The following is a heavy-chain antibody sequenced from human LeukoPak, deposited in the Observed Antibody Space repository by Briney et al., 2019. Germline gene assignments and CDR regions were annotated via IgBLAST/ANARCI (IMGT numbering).Heavy chain of an antibody. Sequence: PSETLSLTCTVSGGSISSSSYYWVWIRQPPGKGLEWVGSFYYSGSNYYNPSLKSRVTISVDTSKNQFSLKLSSVTAADTAVYYCARHFIPAVAGLDYWGQGTLVTVSS. CDR3: ARHFIPAVAGLDY. V-gene: IGHV4-39*01. D-gene: IGHD6-19*01. CDR1: GGSISSSSYY. J-gene: IGHJ4*02. CDR2: FYYSGSN.